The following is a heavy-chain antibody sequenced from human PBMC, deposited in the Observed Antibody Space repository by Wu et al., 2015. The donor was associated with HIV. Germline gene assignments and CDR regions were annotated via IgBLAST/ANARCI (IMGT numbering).Heavy chain of an antibody. D-gene: IGHD2-8*01. CDR1: RYTFNDHY. J-gene: IGHJ1*01. V-gene: IGHV1-2*06. CDR2: INPNSGDT. CDR3: AAKSRDQWSIGLQH. Sequence: QVQLVQSGAEVKRPGASVKVSCKASRYTFNDHYMHWVRRAPGQGLEWMGRINPNSGDTDFAQKFQGRVTMTRDTSTDTAYIQLNSLRFEDTAIYYCAAKSRDQWSIGLQHWGQGTLITVYS.